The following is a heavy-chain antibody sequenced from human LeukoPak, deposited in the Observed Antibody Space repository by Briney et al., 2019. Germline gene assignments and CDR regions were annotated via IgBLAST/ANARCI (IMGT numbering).Heavy chain of an antibody. CDR3: ARVRGSAAAGFDY. V-gene: IGHV3-30-3*01. D-gene: IGHD6-13*01. Sequence: PGWSLRLSCAASGFTFSSYAMHWVRQAPGKGLEWVAVISYDGSNKYYADSVKGRFTISRDNSKNTLYLQMNSLRAEDTAVYYCARVRGSAAAGFDYWGQGTLVTVSS. CDR1: GFTFSSYA. J-gene: IGHJ4*02. CDR2: ISYDGSNK.